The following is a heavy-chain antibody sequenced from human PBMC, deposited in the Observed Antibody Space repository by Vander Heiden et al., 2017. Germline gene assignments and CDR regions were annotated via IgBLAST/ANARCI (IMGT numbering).Heavy chain of an antibody. J-gene: IGHJ3*02. Sequence: QLQLQESGPGLVKPSENLSLTCTVSGGSIRSSSYYWGWIRQPPGKGLEWIGSIYYSGSTYYNPSLKSRVTISVDTSKNQFSLKLSSVTAADTAVYYCARGGAYYDILTGYYKGDAFDIWGQGTMVTVSS. CDR2: IYYSGST. CDR1: GGSIRSSSYY. CDR3: ARGGAYYDILTGYYKGDAFDI. V-gene: IGHV4-39*01. D-gene: IGHD3-9*01.